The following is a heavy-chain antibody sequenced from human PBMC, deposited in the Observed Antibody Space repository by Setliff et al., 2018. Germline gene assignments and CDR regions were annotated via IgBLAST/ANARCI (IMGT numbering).Heavy chain of an antibody. Sequence: KPSETLSLTCSVSGGSISPYYWIWIRQSPGKGLEWIGYTFYSGSARYNPSLESRVTMSVDTSKNQISLKLTSVTAADTAVYYCARQDRFYDRSVFVEYFQHWGQGALVTVSS. CDR3: ARQDRFYDRSVFVEYFQH. CDR2: TFYSGSA. V-gene: IGHV4-59*08. J-gene: IGHJ1*01. D-gene: IGHD3-22*01. CDR1: GGSISPYY.